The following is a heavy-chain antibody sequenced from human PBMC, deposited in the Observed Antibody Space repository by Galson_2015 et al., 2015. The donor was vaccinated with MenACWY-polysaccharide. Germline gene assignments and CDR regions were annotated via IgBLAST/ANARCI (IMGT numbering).Heavy chain of an antibody. CDR1: GSRFSNSG. Sequence: SLRLSCAASGSRFSNSGMHWVRQAPGKGLEWVAVIQYDGSKIVYADSVKGRFTISRDNSKNTLFLEMNSLGAEDTAVYYCAREGSSIVLHAFDTWGQWTMLTVSS. D-gene: IGHD3-16*02. V-gene: IGHV3-33*01. J-gene: IGHJ3*02. CDR3: AREGSSIVLHAFDT. CDR2: IQYDGSKI.